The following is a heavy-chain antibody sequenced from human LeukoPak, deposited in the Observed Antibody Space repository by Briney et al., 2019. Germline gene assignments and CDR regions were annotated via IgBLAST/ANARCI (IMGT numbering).Heavy chain of an antibody. CDR3: ARDSGNYLDAFDI. CDR1: GFTFTTYS. J-gene: IGHJ3*02. CDR2: ISSTSSYI. D-gene: IGHD1-7*01. V-gene: IGHV3-21*01. Sequence: GGSLRLSCAASGFTFTTYSINWVRQAPGKGLEWVSSISSTSSYIYYADSVKGRFIISRDNAKNSLYLQMNSLRAEDTAVYYCARDSGNYLDAFDIWGQGTMVTVSS.